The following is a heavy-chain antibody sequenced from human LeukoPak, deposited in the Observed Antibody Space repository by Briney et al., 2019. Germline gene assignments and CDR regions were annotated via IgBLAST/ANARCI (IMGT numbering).Heavy chain of an antibody. V-gene: IGHV3-23*01. D-gene: IGHD1-26*01. Sequence: GGSLRLSCAASGFTFSSYAMRWVRQAPGKGLEWVSAISGSGGSTYYADSVKGRFTISRDNSKNTLYLQMNSLRAEDTAVYYCAKGQRGSYSPSDYWGQGTLVTVSS. J-gene: IGHJ4*02. CDR1: GFTFSSYA. CDR3: AKGQRGSYSPSDY. CDR2: ISGSGGST.